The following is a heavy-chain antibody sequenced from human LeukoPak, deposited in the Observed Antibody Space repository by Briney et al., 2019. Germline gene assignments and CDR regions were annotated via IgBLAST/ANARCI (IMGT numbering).Heavy chain of an antibody. CDR3: AKRGHYYDSSGLRYGMDV. D-gene: IGHD3-22*01. CDR1: GFTFSSYA. CDR2: ISGGGGST. V-gene: IGHV3-23*01. J-gene: IGHJ6*02. Sequence: GGSLRLSCAASGFTFSSYAMSWVRQAPGKGLEWVSAISGGGGSTYYADSVKGRFTISRDNSKNTLYLQMNSLRAEDTAVYYCAKRGHYYDSSGLRYGMDVWGQGTTVTVSS.